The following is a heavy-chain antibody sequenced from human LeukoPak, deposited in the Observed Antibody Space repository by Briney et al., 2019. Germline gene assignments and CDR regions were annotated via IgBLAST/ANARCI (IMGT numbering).Heavy chain of an antibody. CDR3: ARDGRVWFGENYYGMDV. V-gene: IGHV3-30*02. J-gene: IGHJ6*02. CDR1: GFTFNTFG. CDR2: IRYDGSNK. D-gene: IGHD3-10*01. Sequence: GGSLRLSCAASGFTFNTFGIHWVRQAPGKGLEWVAFIRYDGSNKYYADSVKGRFTISRDNSKNTLYLQMNSLRAEDTAVYYCARDGRVWFGENYYGMDVWGQGTTVTVSS.